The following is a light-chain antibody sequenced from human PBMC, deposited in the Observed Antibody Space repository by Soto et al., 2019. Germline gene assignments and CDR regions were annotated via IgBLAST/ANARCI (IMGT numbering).Light chain of an antibody. CDR3: CLYTASYSV. J-gene: IGLJ3*02. CDR2: DVT. CDR1: SSDVGTFDF. V-gene: IGLV2-11*01. Sequence: QSALTQPRSVSGSPGQSVAISCTRTSSDVGTFDFVSWYQQHPGKAPKLMLYDVTKRPSGVPDRFSGSKSGDTASLTISGLQAEDEADYCCLYTASYSVFGGGTKLTVL.